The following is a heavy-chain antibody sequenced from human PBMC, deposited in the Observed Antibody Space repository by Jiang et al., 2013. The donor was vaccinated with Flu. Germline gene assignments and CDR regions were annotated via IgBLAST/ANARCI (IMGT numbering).Heavy chain of an antibody. Sequence: PAGKGLEWIGRIYTSGSTNYNPSLKSRVTISVDTSKNQFSLKLSSVTAADTAVYYCARVSYQPLLGDYWGQGTLVTVSS. D-gene: IGHD2-2*01. J-gene: IGHJ4*02. V-gene: IGHV4-61*02. CDR3: ARVSYQPLLGDY. CDR2: IYTSGST.